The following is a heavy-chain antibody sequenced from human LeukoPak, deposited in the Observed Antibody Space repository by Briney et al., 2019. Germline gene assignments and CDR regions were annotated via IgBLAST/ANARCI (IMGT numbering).Heavy chain of an antibody. D-gene: IGHD3-10*01. CDR1: GFTFSRNW. CDR2: INSDGSTT. V-gene: IGHV3-74*01. Sequence: GGSLRLSCAASGFTFSRNWMHWVRQVPGKGLVWVSRINSDGSTTNYADSVKGRFTISRDNAKNTLYLQMNSLRAEDTAVYYCAREYSGSGTLFDYWGQGTLVTVSS. CDR3: AREYSGSGTLFDY. J-gene: IGHJ4*02.